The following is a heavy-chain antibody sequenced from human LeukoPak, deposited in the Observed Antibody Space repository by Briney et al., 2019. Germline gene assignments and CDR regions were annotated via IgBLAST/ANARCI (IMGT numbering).Heavy chain of an antibody. V-gene: IGHV4-59*12. CDR2: IYYSGST. CDR3: ARAGLQTNWFDP. CDR1: GGSISSYY. Sequence: SETLSLTCTVSGGSISSYYWSWIRQPPGKGLEWIGYIYYSGSTNYNPSLKSRVTISVGTSKNQFSLKLSSVTAADTAVYYCARAGLQTNWFDPWGQGTLVTVSS. J-gene: IGHJ5*02. D-gene: IGHD5-24*01.